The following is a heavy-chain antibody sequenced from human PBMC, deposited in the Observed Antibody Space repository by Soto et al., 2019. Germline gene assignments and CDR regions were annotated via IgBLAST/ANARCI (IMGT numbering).Heavy chain of an antibody. D-gene: IGHD2-15*01. J-gene: IGHJ4*02. CDR2: IHSSGRT. V-gene: IGHV4-59*08. CDR1: GGSLSSYY. Sequence: SETLSLTCTVSGGSLSSYYWSWIRQPPGKELEWIGYIHSSGRTNYNPSLKSRVTISVDTSKNQFSLRLSSVTAADTAVYHCARHRPPYCSGGNCYPVPFDYWGQGTLVTVS. CDR3: ARHRPPYCSGGNCYPVPFDY.